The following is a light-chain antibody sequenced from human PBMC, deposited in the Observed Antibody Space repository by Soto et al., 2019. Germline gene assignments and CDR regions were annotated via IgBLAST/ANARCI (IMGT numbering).Light chain of an antibody. CDR2: RAS. Sequence: EIVLTQPPGTLSLSPGERATLSCRASQSVSSSYLAWYQQKPGQAPKVLIYRASSRATGIPDRFSGSGSGTDFTLTISRLEPEDFAVYYCQQYGSSPLTFGGGTKVDNK. V-gene: IGKV3-20*01. CDR1: QSVSSSY. J-gene: IGKJ4*01. CDR3: QQYGSSPLT.